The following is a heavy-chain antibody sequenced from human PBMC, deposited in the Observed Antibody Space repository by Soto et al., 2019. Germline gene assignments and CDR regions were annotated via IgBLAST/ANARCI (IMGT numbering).Heavy chain of an antibody. Sequence: EVQVVESGGALVKPGRSLRLSCTTSGFTCGDYAMSWFRQAPGKGREWVGFIRSKGYGGTTQYAASVKGRFTISRDDSESIAYLQMDSLKTEDTGLYYCARVGSASLMVVVIADHWGQGTQVTVSS. D-gene: IGHD3-22*01. V-gene: IGHV3-49*05. CDR2: IRSKGYGGTT. CDR1: GFTCGDYA. J-gene: IGHJ4*02. CDR3: ARVGSASLMVVVIADH.